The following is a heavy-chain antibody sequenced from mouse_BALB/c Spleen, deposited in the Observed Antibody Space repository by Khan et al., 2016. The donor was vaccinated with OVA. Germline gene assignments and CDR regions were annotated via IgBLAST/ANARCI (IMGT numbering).Heavy chain of an antibody. V-gene: IGHV5-6*01. CDR3: ACHLTGSFAY. CDR2: ISSGGDYT. CDR1: GFTFSSYS. D-gene: IGHD4-1*01. J-gene: IGHJ3*01. Sequence: EVELVQSGGDLVKPGGSLKLSCAASGFTFSSYSMSWVRQTPDKRLEWVATISSGGDYTYYPDSVKGRFTFSRDNARNTLYMQMSSLKSEDTAMYYCACHLTGSFAYWGQGTLVTVSA.